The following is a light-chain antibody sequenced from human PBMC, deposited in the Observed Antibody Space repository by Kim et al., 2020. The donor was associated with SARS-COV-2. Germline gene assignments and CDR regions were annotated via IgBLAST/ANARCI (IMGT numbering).Light chain of an antibody. CDR2: TAS. CDR3: QQTSSAPRT. J-gene: IGKJ1*01. Sequence: ASVGDRVTITCRASQDSSRYLNWYQQKPGKAPKLLIYTASSLQSGLPSRFTGSGSETDFTLTITSLQPEDFATYYCQQTSSAPRTFGQGTKVDIK. CDR1: QDSSRY. V-gene: IGKV1-39*01.